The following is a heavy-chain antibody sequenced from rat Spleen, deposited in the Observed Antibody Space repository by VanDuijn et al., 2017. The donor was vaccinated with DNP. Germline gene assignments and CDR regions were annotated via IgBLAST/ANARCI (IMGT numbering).Heavy chain of an antibody. J-gene: IGHJ1*01. V-gene: IGHV5-25*01. Sequence: EVQLVESGGGLVQPGRSMKLSCAASGFTFSHYYMAWVRQAPTKGLEWVASISTGGGNTYYRDSVKGRFTISRDNAKNTLYLQMNRLRSEDTATYYCARGNNNYPYWSFDFWGPGTMVTVSS. CDR1: GFTFSHYY. D-gene: IGHD1-10*01. CDR2: ISTGGGNT. CDR3: ARGNNNYPYWSFDF.